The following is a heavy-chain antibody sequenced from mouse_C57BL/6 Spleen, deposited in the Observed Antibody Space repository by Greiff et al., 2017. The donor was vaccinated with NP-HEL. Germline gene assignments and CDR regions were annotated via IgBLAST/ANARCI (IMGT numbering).Heavy chain of an antibody. V-gene: IGHV5-4*01. Sequence: EVHLVESGGGLVKPGGSLKLSCAASGFTFSSYAMSWVRQTPEKRLEWVATISDGGSYTYYPDNVKGRFTISRDNAKNNLYLQMSHLKSEDTAMYYCARDGPRYYFDYWGQGTTLTVSS. J-gene: IGHJ2*01. CDR2: ISDGGSYT. CDR3: ARDGPRYYFDY. D-gene: IGHD3-1*01. CDR1: GFTFSSYA.